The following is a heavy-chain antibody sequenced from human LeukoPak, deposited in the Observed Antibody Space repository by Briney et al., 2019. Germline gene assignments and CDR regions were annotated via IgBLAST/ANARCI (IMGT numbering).Heavy chain of an antibody. V-gene: IGHV1-69*13. CDR2: IIPIFGTA. D-gene: IGHD4-17*01. Sequence: PVKVSCKASGGTFSSYAISWVRQAPGQGLEWMGGIIPIFGTANYAQKFQGRVTITADESTSTAYMELSSLRSEDTAVYYCARADYGDYQFDYWGQGTLVTVSS. CDR3: ARADYGDYQFDY. CDR1: GGTFSSYA. J-gene: IGHJ4*02.